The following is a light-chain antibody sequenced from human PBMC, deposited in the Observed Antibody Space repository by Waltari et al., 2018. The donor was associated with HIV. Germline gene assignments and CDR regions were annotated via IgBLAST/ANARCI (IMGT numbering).Light chain of an antibody. Sequence: QSALTQPASVSASPGQSITISCTATASDVGTYTLVSWYQQHPGKAPKLLIYADNERPLGLSRRFSRSRSDNTASLTISGLQTEDEAYYYCCSCGKSDTRVVFGGGTQLTVL. V-gene: IGLV2-23*01. CDR2: ADN. J-gene: IGLJ2*01. CDR1: ASDVGTYTL. CDR3: CSCGKSDTRVV.